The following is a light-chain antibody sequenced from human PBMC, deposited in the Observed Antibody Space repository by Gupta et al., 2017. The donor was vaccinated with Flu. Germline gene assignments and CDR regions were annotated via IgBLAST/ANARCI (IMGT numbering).Light chain of an antibody. Sequence: QSVLTQPPSASGTPVQMDTISCSGTRSNIGSNTVNWYQQLPGTAPKLLIYSNNQRPSGVPDRFSGSKSGTSASLAISGLQSEDEADYYCAAWDDSLNGDVVFGGGTKLTVL. CDR1: RSNIGSNT. CDR2: SNN. CDR3: AAWDDSLNGDVV. V-gene: IGLV1-44*01. J-gene: IGLJ2*01.